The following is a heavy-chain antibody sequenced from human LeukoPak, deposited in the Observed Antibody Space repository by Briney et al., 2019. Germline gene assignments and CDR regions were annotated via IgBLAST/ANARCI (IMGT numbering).Heavy chain of an antibody. D-gene: IGHD1-1*01. CDR3: ARGKSPGY. J-gene: IGHJ4*02. V-gene: IGHV4-34*01. CDR1: GGSFSGIY. Sequence: SETLSLTCAVYGGSFSGIYWSWIRQPPGKGLEWIGEITHTGSTNYNPSLKSRVTISADTSKNQFSLSLTSVTAAETAVYYCARGKSPGYWGQGTLVTVSS. CDR2: ITHTGST.